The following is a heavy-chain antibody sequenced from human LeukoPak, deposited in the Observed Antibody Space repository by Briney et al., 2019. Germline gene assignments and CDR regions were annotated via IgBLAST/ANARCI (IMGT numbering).Heavy chain of an antibody. CDR2: IYYSGST. D-gene: IGHD3-22*01. J-gene: IGHJ3*02. V-gene: IGHV4-59*01. Sequence: RTSETLSLTCTVSGGSISSYYWSWIRQPPGKGLEWIGYIYYSGSTNYNPSLKSRVTISVDTSKNQFSLKLSSVTAADTAVYYCARDYDSSGYGAFDIWGQGTMVTVSS. CDR1: GGSISSYY. CDR3: ARDYDSSGYGAFDI.